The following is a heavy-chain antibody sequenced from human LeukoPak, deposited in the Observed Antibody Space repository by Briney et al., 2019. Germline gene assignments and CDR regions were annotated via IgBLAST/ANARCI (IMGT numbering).Heavy chain of an antibody. J-gene: IGHJ4*01. CDR3: ASYCSGGSCYSADFDY. CDR2: ISSSSSYV. Sequence: PGGSLRLSCAASGFTFSSYSMNWVRQAPGKGLEWVSSISSSSSYVYYADSVKGRFTISRDNAKNSLYLQMNSLRAEDTAVYYCASYCSGGSCYSADFDYWGQEPWSPSPQ. V-gene: IGHV3-21*01. D-gene: IGHD2-15*01. CDR1: GFTFSSYS.